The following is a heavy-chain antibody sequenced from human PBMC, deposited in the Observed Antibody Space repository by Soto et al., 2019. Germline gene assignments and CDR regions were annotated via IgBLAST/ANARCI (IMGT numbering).Heavy chain of an antibody. CDR2: INHSGST. Sequence: SETLCLTCAVYGVSFSGYYWSWIRQPPGKGLEWIGEINHSGSTNYNPSLKSRVTISVDASKNQFSLKLSSVTAADTAVYYCARSGGKVSEYSYGYRYGMDVWGQGTTFSVSS. J-gene: IGHJ6*02. CDR1: GVSFSGYY. V-gene: IGHV4-34*01. CDR3: ARSGGKVSEYSYGYRYGMDV. D-gene: IGHD5-18*01.